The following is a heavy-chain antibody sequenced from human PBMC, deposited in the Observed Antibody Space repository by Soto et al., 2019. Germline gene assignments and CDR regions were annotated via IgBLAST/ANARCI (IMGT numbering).Heavy chain of an antibody. CDR2: MNPNSGNT. V-gene: IGHV1-8*01. Sequence: ASVKVSCKASGYTFTSYDINWVRQATGQGLEWMGWMNPNSGNTGYAQKYQGRVTMNRNTSISTAYKELSSLRSEDTAVYYCARVLWFGELLNYYYYMDVWGKGTTVTVS. J-gene: IGHJ6*03. CDR3: ARVLWFGELLNYYYYMDV. CDR1: GYTFTSYD. D-gene: IGHD3-10*01.